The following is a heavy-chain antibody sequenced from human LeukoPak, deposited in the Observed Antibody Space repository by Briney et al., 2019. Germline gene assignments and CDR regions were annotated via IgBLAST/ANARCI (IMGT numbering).Heavy chain of an antibody. D-gene: IGHD2-2*03. Sequence: SGGSLRLSCAASGFTFSSYGMHWVRQAPGKGLEWVSGIGGSGTRTYYADSVKGRFTISRDNSKNTLYLQMNSLRDEDTAVYYCAKDSHWILFDDWGQGTLVTVSS. CDR1: GFTFSSYG. J-gene: IGHJ4*02. V-gene: IGHV3-23*01. CDR3: AKDSHWILFDD. CDR2: IGGSGTRT.